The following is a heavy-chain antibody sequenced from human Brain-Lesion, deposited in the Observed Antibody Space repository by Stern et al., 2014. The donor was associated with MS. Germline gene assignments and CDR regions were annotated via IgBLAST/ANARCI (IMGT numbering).Heavy chain of an antibody. CDR3: ARIDRGNYDFWSGYYDYWFDP. CDR2: INQDGSDK. Sequence: VQLVQSGGDLVQPGGSLRLSCVASGFTFSDYWLTWVRQAPGKGLQWVANINQDGSDKNYVDSVKGRFTISRDNAKNSLYLQMNSLRVDDTAVNYCARIDRGNYDFWSGYYDYWFDPWGQGTLVTVSS. D-gene: IGHD3-3*01. V-gene: IGHV3-7*01. J-gene: IGHJ5*02. CDR1: GFTFSDYW.